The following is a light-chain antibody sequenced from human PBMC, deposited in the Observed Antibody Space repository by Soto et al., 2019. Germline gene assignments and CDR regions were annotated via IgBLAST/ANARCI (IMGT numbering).Light chain of an antibody. V-gene: IGKV3D-20*02. CDR2: GAF. CDR1: QSVSSSY. CDR3: QQGGNWPLT. J-gene: IGKJ5*01. Sequence: EIVLTQSPGTLSLSPGERATLSCRASQSVSSSYLAWYQQKPGQAPRLLIYGAFNRATGIPDRFSGSGSGTDFTLTFSRLEPEDFAVYYCQQGGNWPLTFGQGTRLEIK.